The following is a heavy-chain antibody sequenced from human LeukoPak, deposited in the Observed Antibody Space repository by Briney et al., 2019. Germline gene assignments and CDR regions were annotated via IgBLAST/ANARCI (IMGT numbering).Heavy chain of an antibody. V-gene: IGHV4-38-2*02. CDR2: IYHSGSP. CDR3: AREIDTFYYDS. J-gene: IGHJ4*02. D-gene: IGHD3-16*01. CDR1: GYSISSGYY. Sequence: SETLSLTCTVSGYSISSGYYWAWIRQPPGKGLELIGSIYHSGSPYFNPSLKSRVTISVDTSKNQFSLRLTSVTAADTAVYFCAREIDTFYYDSWGQGTLVTVSS.